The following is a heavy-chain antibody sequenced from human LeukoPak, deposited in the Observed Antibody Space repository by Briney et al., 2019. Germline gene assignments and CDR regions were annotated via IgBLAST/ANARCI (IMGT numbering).Heavy chain of an antibody. D-gene: IGHD1-14*01. Sequence: ASVKVSCKASGYTFTSHYMYWVRQAPGQGLEWMGIINPSGGSTSYAQKFQGRVTMTRDTSTSTVYMELSSLRSEDTAVYYCTRAQGYNSSDDAFDIWGQGTMVTVSS. V-gene: IGHV1-46*01. CDR1: GYTFTSHY. CDR2: INPSGGST. J-gene: IGHJ3*02. CDR3: TRAQGYNSSDDAFDI.